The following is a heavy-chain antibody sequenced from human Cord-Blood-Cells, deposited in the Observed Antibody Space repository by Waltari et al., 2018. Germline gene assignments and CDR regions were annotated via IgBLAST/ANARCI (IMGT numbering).Heavy chain of an antibody. Sequence: QVQLQESGPGLVKPSETLSLTCTVSGGSISSYYCSWIRQPPGKGLEWSGYIYYSGSTNYHPSLKRRVTISLDTSKNQFSLKLSSVTAADTAVYYCVGGMVATGEDAFDIWGQGTMVTVSS. CDR3: VGGMVATGEDAFDI. CDR1: GGSISSYY. CDR2: IYYSGST. V-gene: IGHV4-59*01. J-gene: IGHJ3*02. D-gene: IGHD5-12*01.